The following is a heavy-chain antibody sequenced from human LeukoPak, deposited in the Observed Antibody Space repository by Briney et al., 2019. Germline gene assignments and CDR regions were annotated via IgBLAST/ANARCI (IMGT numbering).Heavy chain of an antibody. CDR2: IYSGGST. Sequence: GGSLRLSCAASGFTFSNYWMHWVRQSPGRGLESVSLIYSGGSTYYADSVKGRFTISRDNSKNTLYLQMNNLRAEDAAVYYCARPHCGGGSCYLDYWGQGTLVTASS. CDR1: GFTFSNYW. V-gene: IGHV3-53*01. CDR3: ARPHCGGGSCYLDY. D-gene: IGHD2-15*01. J-gene: IGHJ4*02.